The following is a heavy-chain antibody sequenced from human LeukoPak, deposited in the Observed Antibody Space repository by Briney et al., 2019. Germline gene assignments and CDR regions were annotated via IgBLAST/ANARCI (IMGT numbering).Heavy chain of an antibody. V-gene: IGHV4-39*07. Sequence: PSETLSLTCTVSGGSISSSSYYWGWIRQPPGKGLEWIGSIYYSGSTYYNPSLKSRVTISVDTSRNQFSLQLNSVTPEDTAMYYCARESARNYLNSSHRRGKFDPWGPGTPVTVSS. D-gene: IGHD1-14*01. CDR3: ARESARNYLNSSHRRGKFDP. CDR1: GGSISSSSYY. CDR2: IYYSGST. J-gene: IGHJ5*02.